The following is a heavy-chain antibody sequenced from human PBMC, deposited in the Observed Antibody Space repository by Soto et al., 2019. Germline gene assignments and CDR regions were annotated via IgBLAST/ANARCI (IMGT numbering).Heavy chain of an antibody. J-gene: IGHJ4*02. V-gene: IGHV4-4*02. CDR2: VYRTGST. D-gene: IGHD6-13*01. Sequence: QVQLQESSPGLVKPSGTLSLTCAVSGGSISTSNWWSWVRQPPGKGLEWIGEVYRTGSTNYNPSLERRITISVDKSKIQLSLKLTSVPAAETAVYYCARARATIAAAAIFDCWGQGTLVTVSS. CDR1: GGSISTSNW. CDR3: ARARATIAAAAIFDC.